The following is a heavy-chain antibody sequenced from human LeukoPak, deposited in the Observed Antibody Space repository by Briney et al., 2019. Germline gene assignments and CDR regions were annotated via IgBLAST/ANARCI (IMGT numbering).Heavy chain of an antibody. J-gene: IGHJ4*02. CDR3: ARDSSMLRGPLVIYYFDF. CDR2: ISGGGDAT. Sequence: GGSLRLSCAASDFSFIIYAMSWVRQARGKGLEWVSPISGGGDATYYADSVKGRFTISRDNSKNTLYLQMNSLRVEDTAVYCCARDSSMLRGPLVIYYFDFWGQGTLVTVSS. D-gene: IGHD3-10*01. V-gene: IGHV3-23*01. CDR1: DFSFIIYA.